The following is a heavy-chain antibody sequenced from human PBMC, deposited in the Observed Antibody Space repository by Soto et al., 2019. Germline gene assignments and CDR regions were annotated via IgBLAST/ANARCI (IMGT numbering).Heavy chain of an antibody. J-gene: IGHJ4*02. V-gene: IGHV1-18*01. CDR3: ARASRYYWNYMMY. CDR1: GYTFSNDA. Sequence: QVQLVQSGAEVKKPGASVKVSCKASGYTFSNDAITWVRQAPGQGLEWMGWVSAYNGNTNYAQQFKGRVTMTTDTSTSTAYREIRSLRDANTAVYFCARASRYYWNYMMYWGQGTLVTGSS. D-gene: IGHD1-7*01. CDR2: VSAYNGNT.